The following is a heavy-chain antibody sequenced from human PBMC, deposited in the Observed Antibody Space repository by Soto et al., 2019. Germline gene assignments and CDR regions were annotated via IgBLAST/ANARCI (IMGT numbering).Heavy chain of an antibody. J-gene: IGHJ3*02. V-gene: IGHV3-48*03. CDR3: ARSGILNAFDI. D-gene: IGHD5-18*01. CDR1: GFTFSSYE. Sequence: VQLVESGGGLVQPGGSLRLSCAASGFTFSSYEMNWVRQAPGKGLEWVSYISSSGSTIYYADSVKGRFTISRDNAKNSLYLQMNSLRAEDTAVYYCARSGILNAFDIWGQGTMVTVSS. CDR2: ISSSGSTI.